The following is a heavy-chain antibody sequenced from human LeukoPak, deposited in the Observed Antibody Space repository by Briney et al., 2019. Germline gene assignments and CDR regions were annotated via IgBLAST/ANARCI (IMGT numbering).Heavy chain of an antibody. CDR3: ANLYSSGWYFDY. CDR1: RFSFSNYA. J-gene: IGHJ4*02. V-gene: IGHV3-23*01. CDR2: ISGSGIST. D-gene: IGHD6-19*01. Sequence: GGSLRLSCAASRFSFSNYAMSWVRQAPGKGLEWVSSISGSGISTYYTDSVKGRFAISRDNSKNTLYLQMNSLRAEDTAVYYCANLYSSGWYFDYWGQGTLVTVSS.